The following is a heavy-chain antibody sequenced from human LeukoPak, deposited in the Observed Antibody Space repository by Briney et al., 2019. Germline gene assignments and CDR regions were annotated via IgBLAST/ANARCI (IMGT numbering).Heavy chain of an antibody. CDR3: ARGLTGIDY. V-gene: IGHV3-48*04. CDR1: GFTFSSYS. Sequence: PGGSLRLSCAASGFTFSSYSMNWVRQAPGKGLEWVSYISGSSSTIYYADSVKGRFTISRDNAENSLYLQMNSLRAEDTAVYYCARGLTGIDYWGQGTLVTVSS. CDR2: ISGSSSTI. J-gene: IGHJ4*02. D-gene: IGHD7-27*01.